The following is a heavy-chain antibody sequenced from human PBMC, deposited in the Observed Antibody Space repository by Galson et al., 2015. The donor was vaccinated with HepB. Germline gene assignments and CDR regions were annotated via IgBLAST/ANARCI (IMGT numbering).Heavy chain of an antibody. Sequence: SLSLSCAASGFTFSSYGMHWVRQAPGKGPEWVAVIWYDGSNKYYADSVKGRFTISRDNSKNTLYLQMNSLRAEDTAVCYCARLMGGLAGYYYYGMDVWGQGTTVTVSS. J-gene: IGHJ6*02. CDR1: GFTFSSYG. CDR2: IWYDGSNK. D-gene: IGHD7-27*01. V-gene: IGHV3-33*08. CDR3: ARLMGGLAGYYYYGMDV.